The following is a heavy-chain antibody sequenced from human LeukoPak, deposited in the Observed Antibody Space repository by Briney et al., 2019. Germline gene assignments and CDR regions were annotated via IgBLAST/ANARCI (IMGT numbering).Heavy chain of an antibody. CDR2: IYSGGHT. CDR3: ARRLEYSGSKGVFDY. D-gene: IGHD1-26*01. V-gene: IGHV3-66*01. CDR1: GFTFSDYY. Sequence: GGSLRLSCAASGFTFSDYYMSWIRQAPGKGLEWVSIIYSGGHTDYADSVKGRFTISRDNSKNTLYLQMNSLRAEDTAVYYCARRLEYSGSKGVFDYWGQGTLVTVSS. J-gene: IGHJ4*02.